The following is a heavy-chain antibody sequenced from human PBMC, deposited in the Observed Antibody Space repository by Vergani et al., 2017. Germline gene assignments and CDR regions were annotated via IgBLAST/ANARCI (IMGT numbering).Heavy chain of an antibody. CDR1: GFTFSSYW. Sequence: EVQLVESGGGLVQPGGSLRLSCAASGFTFSSYWMSWVRQAPGKGLEWVANIKQDGSEKYYVDSVKGRFTISRDNAKNSLYLQMNSLRAEDTAVYCCAGDALDYYNLAGYFPYTFDPW. CDR3: AGDALDYYNLAGYFPYTFDP. D-gene: IGHD3-9*01. V-gene: IGHV3-7*01. J-gene: IGHJ5*02. CDR2: IKQDGSEK.